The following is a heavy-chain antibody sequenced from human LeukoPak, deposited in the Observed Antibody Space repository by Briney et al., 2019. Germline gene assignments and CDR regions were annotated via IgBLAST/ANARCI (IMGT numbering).Heavy chain of an antibody. CDR1: GFTFSTFE. V-gene: IGHV3-48*03. J-gene: IGHJ4*02. Sequence: PGGSLRLSWAASGFTFSTFEMNWVPQAQGKGLEWVSYISSSGKTIYYADSVKGRFTISRDNAKNSLHLEMNGLGAEDTAVYYCARDRTLDYWGQGTLVTVSS. CDR3: ARDRTLDY. CDR2: ISSSGKTI.